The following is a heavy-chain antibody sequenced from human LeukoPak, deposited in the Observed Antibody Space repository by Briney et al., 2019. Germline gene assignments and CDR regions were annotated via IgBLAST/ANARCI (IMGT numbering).Heavy chain of an antibody. CDR2: ISGSGGST. Sequence: GGSLRLSCAASGFTFSDYYMSWIRQAPGKGLEWVSAISGSGGSTYYADSVKGRFTISRDNSKNTLYLQMNSLRAEDTAVYYCAKDPSPIPAYYYDSSGFGYWGQGTLVTVSS. CDR3: AKDPSPIPAYYYDSSGFGY. V-gene: IGHV3-23*01. D-gene: IGHD3-22*01. J-gene: IGHJ4*02. CDR1: GFTFSDYY.